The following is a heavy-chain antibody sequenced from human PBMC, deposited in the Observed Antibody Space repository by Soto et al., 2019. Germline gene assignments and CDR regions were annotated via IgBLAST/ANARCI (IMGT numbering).Heavy chain of an antibody. Sequence: QVQLVQSGAKVKKPGSSVKVSCKASGGTFSSYAISWVRQAPGQGLEWMGGIIPIFGTANYAQKFQGRVTITADESTSTAYMELSSLRSEDTAVYYCARSRVTYYYDRRAFDIWGQGTMVTVSS. CDR2: IIPIFGTA. CDR3: ARSRVTYYYDRRAFDI. J-gene: IGHJ3*02. V-gene: IGHV1-69*01. D-gene: IGHD3-22*01. CDR1: GGTFSSYA.